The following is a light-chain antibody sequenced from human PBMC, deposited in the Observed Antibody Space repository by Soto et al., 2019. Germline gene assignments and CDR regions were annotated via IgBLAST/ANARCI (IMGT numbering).Light chain of an antibody. Sequence: QSVLTQPPSASGTPGQRVTISCSGSGSSIGTNTVNWYRQLPGTAPKLLIYGDNQRPSGVPDRFSASKSGTSASLAISGLHSEDEADYYCGAWDGSLNNVLFGGGTKLTVL. CDR1: GSSIGTNT. CDR3: GAWDGSLNNVL. J-gene: IGLJ2*01. CDR2: GDN. V-gene: IGLV1-44*01.